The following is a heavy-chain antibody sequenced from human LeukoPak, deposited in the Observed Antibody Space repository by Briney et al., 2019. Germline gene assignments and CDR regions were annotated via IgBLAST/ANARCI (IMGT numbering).Heavy chain of an antibody. CDR3: ARDALIVVVVAATPKYYYYGMDV. Sequence: ASVTVSYTPSGYTFTSYGIIWVRQAPGQGLEGMGWISAYNGNTNYAQKLQGRVTMTTDTSTSTAHMELRSLRSDDTAVYYCARDALIVVVVAATPKYYYYGMDVWGQGTTVTVSS. CDR1: GYTFTSYG. CDR2: ISAYNGNT. J-gene: IGHJ6*02. D-gene: IGHD2-15*01. V-gene: IGHV1-18*01.